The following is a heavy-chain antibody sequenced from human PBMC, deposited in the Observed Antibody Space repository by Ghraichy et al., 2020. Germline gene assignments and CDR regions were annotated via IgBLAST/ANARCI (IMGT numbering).Heavy chain of an antibody. J-gene: IGHJ4*02. CDR2: INSDGSST. V-gene: IGHV3-74*01. CDR3: AREDLGYCSSTSCYTWDSFDY. Sequence: GGSLRLSCAASGFTFSSYWMHWVRQAPGKGLVWVSRINSDGSSTSYADSVKGRFTISRDNAKNTLYLQMNSLRAEDTAVYYCAREDLGYCSSTSCYTWDSFDYWGQGTLVTVSS. D-gene: IGHD2-2*02. CDR1: GFTFSSYW.